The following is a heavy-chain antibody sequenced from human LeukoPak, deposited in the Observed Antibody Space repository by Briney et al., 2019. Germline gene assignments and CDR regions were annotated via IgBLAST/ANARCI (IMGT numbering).Heavy chain of an antibody. CDR3: ARGREITLVATRYYFDY. D-gene: IGHD2-15*01. Sequence: GGSLRLSCAASGFTVSSNYMSWVRQAPGKGLEWVSVVYSGDITYYADSVKGRFTISRDNSKNTLYLQINSLRAEDTAVYYCARGREITLVATRYYFDYWGQGTLVTVSS. CDR1: GFTVSSNY. V-gene: IGHV3-53*01. CDR2: VYSGDIT. J-gene: IGHJ4*02.